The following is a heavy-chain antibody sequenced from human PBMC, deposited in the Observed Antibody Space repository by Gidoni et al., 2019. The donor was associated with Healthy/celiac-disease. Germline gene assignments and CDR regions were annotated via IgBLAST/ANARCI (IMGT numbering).Heavy chain of an antibody. J-gene: IGHJ4*02. CDR3: TRQGPSGSYSGY. V-gene: IGHV3-73*01. D-gene: IGHD1-26*01. Sequence: EVQLVESGGGLVQPGGSLKLSCAASGFTFSGSAMHWVRQASGKGLEWVGRIRSKANSYATAYAASVKGRFTISRDDSKNTAYLQMNSLKTEDTAVYYCTRQGPSGSYSGYWGQGTLVTVSS. CDR2: IRSKANSYAT. CDR1: GFTFSGSA.